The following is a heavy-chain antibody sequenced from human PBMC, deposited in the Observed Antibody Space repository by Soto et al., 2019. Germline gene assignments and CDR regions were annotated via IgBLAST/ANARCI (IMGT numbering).Heavy chain of an antibody. D-gene: IGHD3-3*01. CDR1: GFSLTNSGVG. J-gene: IGHJ4*02. CDR3: AHRVLRTVFGLVTTTAIDFDF. Sequence: QITLNESGPTQVKPRQTLTLTCTFSGFSLTNSGVGVGWIRQSPGKAPEWLALIYWDDDKRYSPSLKSRLTITKDTSKNQVVLTMADLDPADTATYYCAHRVLRTVFGLVTTTAIDFDFWGQGTPVAVSS. V-gene: IGHV2-5*02. CDR2: IYWDDDK.